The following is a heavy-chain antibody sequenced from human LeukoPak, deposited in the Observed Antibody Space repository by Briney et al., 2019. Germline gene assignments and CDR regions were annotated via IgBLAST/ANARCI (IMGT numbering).Heavy chain of an antibody. CDR1: GFTFSNYY. CDR3: ARSRGYFDWLLSY. CDR2: ISSSSSYT. D-gene: IGHD3-9*01. Sequence: GGSLRLSCAASGFTFSNYYMSWIRQAPGKGMGWVSYISSSSSYTNYADSVKGRFTISRDNAKNSLYLQMNSLRAEDTAVYYCARSRGYFDWLLSYWGQGTPVTVSS. V-gene: IGHV3-11*06. J-gene: IGHJ4*02.